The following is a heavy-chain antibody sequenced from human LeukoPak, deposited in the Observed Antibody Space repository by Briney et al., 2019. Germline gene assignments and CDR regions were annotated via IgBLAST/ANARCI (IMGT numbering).Heavy chain of an antibody. CDR3: ARHHYFALAY. CDR2: THHSGSS. D-gene: IGHD2-21*01. CDR1: GDSVSYDNW. V-gene: IGHV4-4*02. J-gene: IGHJ4*02. Sequence: PSGTLSLTCAVSGDSVSYDNWWSWVRQPPGKGLEWIGETHHSGSSNYNPSLKSRVTVSVDKSKNQVPLGLTSVTAADTAVYYCARHHYFALAYWGQGTLVTVSS.